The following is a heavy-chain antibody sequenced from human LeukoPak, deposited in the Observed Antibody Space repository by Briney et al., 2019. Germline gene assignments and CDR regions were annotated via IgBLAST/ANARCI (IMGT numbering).Heavy chain of an antibody. D-gene: IGHD5-12*01. Sequence: SETLSLTCTVSGGSISSYYWSWIRQPPGKGLEWIGYIYYSGSTNYNPSLKSRVTISVDTSKNQFSLKLSSVTAADTAVYYCARGLVDIVATTRDYYFDYWGQGTLVTVSS. CDR1: GGSISSYY. J-gene: IGHJ4*02. V-gene: IGHV4-59*01. CDR3: ARGLVDIVATTRDYYFDY. CDR2: IYYSGST.